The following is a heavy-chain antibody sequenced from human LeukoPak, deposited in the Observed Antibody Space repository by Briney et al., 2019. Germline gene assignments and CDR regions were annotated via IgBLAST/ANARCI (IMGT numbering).Heavy chain of an antibody. CDR2: IIPIFGIA. J-gene: IGHJ5*02. CDR1: GGTFSSYA. D-gene: IGHD3-22*01. CDR3: ARLSRYYDSSGYYYSGWFDP. Sequence: ASVKVSCMASGGTFSSYAISWVRQAPGQGLEWMGRIIPIFGIANYAQKFQGRVTITADKSTSTAYMELSSLRSEDTAVYYCARLSRYYDSSGYYYSGWFDPWGQGTLVTVSS. V-gene: IGHV1-69*04.